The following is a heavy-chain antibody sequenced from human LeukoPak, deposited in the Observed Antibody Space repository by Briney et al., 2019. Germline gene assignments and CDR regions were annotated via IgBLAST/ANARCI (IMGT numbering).Heavy chain of an antibody. CDR1: GGSISSSSYY. CDR3: ARTFDDYGGNSGPFDY. J-gene: IGHJ4*02. CDR2: IYYSGST. D-gene: IGHD4-23*01. Sequence: SETLSLTCTVSGGSISSSSYYWGWIRQPPGKGLEWIGSIYYSGSTYYNPSLKSRVTISVDTSKNQFSLKLSSVTAADTAVYYCARTFDDYGGNSGPFDYWGQGTLVTVSS. V-gene: IGHV4-39*07.